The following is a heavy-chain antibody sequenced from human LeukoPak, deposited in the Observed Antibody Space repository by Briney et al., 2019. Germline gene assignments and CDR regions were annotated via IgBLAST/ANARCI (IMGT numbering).Heavy chain of an antibody. CDR2: IYYSGST. CDR3: TYYYDSSGYYYPPDY. CDR1: GVSISNTDYY. J-gene: IGHJ4*02. D-gene: IGHD3-22*01. V-gene: IGHV4-30-4*03. Sequence: PSQTLSLTCTVSGVSISNTDYYWTWVRQSPGKGLEWIGYIYYSGSTYYNPSLKSRVTISVDTSKNQFSLKLSSVTAADTAVYYCTYYYDSSGYYYPPDYWGQGTLVTVSS.